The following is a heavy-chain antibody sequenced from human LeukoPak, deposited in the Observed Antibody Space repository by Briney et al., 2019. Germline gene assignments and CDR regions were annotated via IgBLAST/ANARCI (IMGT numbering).Heavy chain of an antibody. CDR2: INPNSGGT. J-gene: IGHJ6*02. CDR3: ARDMGWWEPAAPLARYYYYGMDV. D-gene: IGHD2-2*01. CDR1: GYTFTGYY. Sequence: GASVKVSCKASGYTFTGYYMHWVRQAPGQGLEWMGWINPNSGGTNYAQKFQGWVTMTRDTSISTAYMELSRLRSDDTAVYYCARDMGWWEPAAPLARYYYYGMDVWGQGTTVTVSS. V-gene: IGHV1-2*04.